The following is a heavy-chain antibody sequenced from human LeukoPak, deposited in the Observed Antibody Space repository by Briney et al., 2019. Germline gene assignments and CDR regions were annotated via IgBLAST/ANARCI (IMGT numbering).Heavy chain of an antibody. CDR2: ISSSGSYI. J-gene: IGHJ4*02. CDR1: GFTFSSYG. D-gene: IGHD6-19*01. CDR3: VRDFPPAVADSCY. V-gene: IGHV3-21*01. Sequence: GGSLRLSCAASGFTFSSYGMNWVRQAPGKGPECVSSISSSGSYISYADSVEGRFTISRDNAKNSLYLQMSSLRAEDTGVYYCVRDFPPAVADSCYWGQGTLVTVSS.